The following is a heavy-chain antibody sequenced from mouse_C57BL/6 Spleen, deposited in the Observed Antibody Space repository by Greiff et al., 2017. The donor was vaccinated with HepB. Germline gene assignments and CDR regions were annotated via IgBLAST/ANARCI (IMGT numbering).Heavy chain of an antibody. CDR1: GYTFTSYW. J-gene: IGHJ3*01. CDR2: INPSNGGT. V-gene: IGHV1-53*01. CDR3: ARAWYSKEYAD. Sequence: QVQLQQPGTELVKPGASVKLSCKASGYTFTSYWMHWVKQRPGQGLEWIGNINPSNGGTNYNEKFKSKATLTVDKSSSTAYMKLSSLTSEDSDVYYRARAWYSKEYADGGQGTLVTVAA. D-gene: IGHD2-5*01.